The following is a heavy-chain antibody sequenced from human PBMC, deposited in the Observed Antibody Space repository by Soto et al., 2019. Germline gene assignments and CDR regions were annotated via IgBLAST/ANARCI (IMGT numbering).Heavy chain of an antibody. Sequence: QEQVLESGGGLVKPGGTLRLSCSASGFSFNNFVATWIRQVPGKGLEWLSSSSHSGSRKSYADSVRGRFTISRDVATNSVHLDLTNVRDEDSGVYFSARYLTMYGVGVWLYTGMDVWGPGTPVAVAS. CDR1: GFSFNNFV. V-gene: IGHV3-11*01. J-gene: IGHJ6*01. D-gene: IGHD3-3*01. CDR2: SSHSGSRK. CDR3: ARYLTMYGVGVWLYTGMDV.